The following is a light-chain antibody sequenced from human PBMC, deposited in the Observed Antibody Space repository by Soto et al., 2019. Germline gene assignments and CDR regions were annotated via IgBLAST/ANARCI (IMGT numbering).Light chain of an antibody. J-gene: IGKJ1*01. CDR2: GAS. V-gene: IGKV3-15*01. CDR3: QQYNNWPPS. Sequence: EIVMTQSPATLSVSPGERATLSCRASQSVSGNLAWYQQKPCQAPRLLIYGASTRATGFPARFSGSGSGTESTLTIISLQSEDFAVYYCQQYNNWPPSFGQGPKVDIK. CDR1: QSVSGN.